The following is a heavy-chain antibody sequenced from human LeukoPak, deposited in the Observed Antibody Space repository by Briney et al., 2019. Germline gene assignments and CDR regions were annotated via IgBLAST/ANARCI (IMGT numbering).Heavy chain of an antibody. CDR2: MNPNSGNT. V-gene: IGHV1-8*01. Sequence: GASVKVSCMASGYTFTSYDINWVRQATGQGLEWMGWMNPNSGNTGYAQKFQGRVTMTRNTSISTAYMELSSLRSEDTAVYYCARGVVPAAMGEYWYFDLWGRGTLVTVSS. CDR1: GYTFTSYD. CDR3: ARGVVPAAMGEYWYFDL. D-gene: IGHD2-2*01. J-gene: IGHJ2*01.